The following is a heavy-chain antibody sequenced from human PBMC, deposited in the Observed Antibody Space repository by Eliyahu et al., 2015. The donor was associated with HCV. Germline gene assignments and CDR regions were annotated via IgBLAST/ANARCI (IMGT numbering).Heavy chain of an antibody. J-gene: IGHJ4*02. CDR3: AKMHIVVVTASDY. CDR2: ISGSGGST. Sequence: EVQLLESGGGLVQPGGSLRLSCAAXGFTFSSYAMXWVRQAPGKGLEWVSGISGSGGSTXYVDSVKGRFTISRDNSKNTLYLQMNSLRAEDTAVYYCAKMHIVVVTASDYWGQGXLVTVSS. CDR1: GFTFSSYA. V-gene: IGHV3-23*01. D-gene: IGHD2-21*02.